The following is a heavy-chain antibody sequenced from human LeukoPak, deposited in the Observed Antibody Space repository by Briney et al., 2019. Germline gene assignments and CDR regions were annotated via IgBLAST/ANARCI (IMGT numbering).Heavy chain of an antibody. CDR3: VRETQAGITDFDY. D-gene: IGHD4-23*01. V-gene: IGHV3-7*01. Sequence: PGGSLRLSCAASGFTFSSYSMNWVRRAPGKGLEWVANIKEDGSEQYYPESMKGRFTISRDNVNNILYLQLNSLRVDDTGVYYCVRETQAGITDFDYWGQGTLVTVSS. CDR2: IKEDGSEQ. CDR1: GFTFSSYS. J-gene: IGHJ4*01.